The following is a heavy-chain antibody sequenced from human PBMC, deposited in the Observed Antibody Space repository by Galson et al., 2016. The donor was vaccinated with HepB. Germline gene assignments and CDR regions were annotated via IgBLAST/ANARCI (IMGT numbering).Heavy chain of an antibody. V-gene: IGHV2-5*02. Sequence: PALVKPTQTLTLTCTSSGFSLSTFGVGVGWIRQPPGRALEWLALIYWDDDKRYNPSLKGRLTITKDTSKNQVVLTMANVDPVDTATYYCAHRPADFGVCSTASAKAGYFDYWGQGTLVTVSS. CDR3: AHRPADFGVCSTASAKAGYFDY. CDR1: GFSLSTFGVG. D-gene: IGHD2-2*01. CDR2: IYWDDDK. J-gene: IGHJ4*02.